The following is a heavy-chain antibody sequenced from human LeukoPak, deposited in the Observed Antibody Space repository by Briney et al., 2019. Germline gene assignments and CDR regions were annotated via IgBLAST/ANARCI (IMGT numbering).Heavy chain of an antibody. Sequence: GGSLRLSCAASGFTFSNFWMHWVRQGPGKGLVWVSRINSDGSSTSCADSVKGRFTISRDNAKNTLCLQMNSLRAEDTAVYYCARAQNWNYVNYWGQGTLVTVSS. D-gene: IGHD1-1*01. CDR3: ARAQNWNYVNY. CDR1: GFTFSNFW. J-gene: IGHJ4*02. V-gene: IGHV3-74*01. CDR2: INSDGSST.